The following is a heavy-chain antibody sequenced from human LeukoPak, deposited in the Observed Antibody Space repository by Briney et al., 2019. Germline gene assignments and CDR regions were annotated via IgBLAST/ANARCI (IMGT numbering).Heavy chain of an antibody. V-gene: IGHV3-23*01. D-gene: IGHD6-19*01. CDR2: ISGSGGGT. J-gene: IGHJ1*01. Sequence: PRGSLRLSCAVSGFTFSSYAMSWVRQAPGKGLEWVAAISGSGGGTDYADSVKGRFTTSRDNSKNTLYLQMNSLRAEDTAVYYCAKGEQWLVLYFQHWGQGILVTVSS. CDR1: GFTFSSYA. CDR3: AKGEQWLVLYFQH.